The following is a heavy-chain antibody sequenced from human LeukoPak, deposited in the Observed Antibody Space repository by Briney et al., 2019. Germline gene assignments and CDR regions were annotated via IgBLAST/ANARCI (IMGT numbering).Heavy chain of an antibody. D-gene: IGHD4-17*01. J-gene: IGHJ6*03. V-gene: IGHV3-7*01. CDR2: IKQDGSEK. Sequence: PGGSLRLSCAASGFTFSSYWMSWVRQAPGKGLEWVANIKQDGSEKYYVDSVKGRFTISRDNAKNSLYLQMNSLRAEDTAVYYCARAPLRTHYYYYYYMDVWGKGTTVTVSS. CDR1: GFTFSSYW. CDR3: ARAPLRTHYYYYYYMDV.